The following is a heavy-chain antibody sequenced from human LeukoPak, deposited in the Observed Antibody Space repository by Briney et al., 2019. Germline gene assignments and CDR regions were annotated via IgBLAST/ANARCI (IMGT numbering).Heavy chain of an antibody. CDR1: GFTFSDSY. CDR2: ISGSSNYI. Sequence: SGGSLRLSCAASGFTFSDSYMNWVRQAPGKGLEWVSSISGSSNYIYYADSVEGRFTISRDNAKNSLFLQMNSLRAEDTAVYYCARGDYYYDTSGYRPFDYWGQGTLVTVSS. CDR3: ARGDYYYDTSGYRPFDY. J-gene: IGHJ4*02. V-gene: IGHV3-21*01. D-gene: IGHD3-22*01.